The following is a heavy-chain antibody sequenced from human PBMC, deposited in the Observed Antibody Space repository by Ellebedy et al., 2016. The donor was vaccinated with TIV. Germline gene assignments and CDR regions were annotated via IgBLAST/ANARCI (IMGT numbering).Heavy chain of an antibody. Sequence: PGGSLRLSCAASGFTFSSYWMSWVRQAPGKGLEWVANIKQDGSEKYYVDSVKGRFTISRDNAKNSLYLQMNSLRAEDTAVYYCARDHRLYSSGWDNYFDYWGQGTLVTVSS. CDR3: ARDHRLYSSGWDNYFDY. J-gene: IGHJ4*02. D-gene: IGHD6-19*01. CDR1: GFTFSSYW. CDR2: IKQDGSEK. V-gene: IGHV3-7*04.